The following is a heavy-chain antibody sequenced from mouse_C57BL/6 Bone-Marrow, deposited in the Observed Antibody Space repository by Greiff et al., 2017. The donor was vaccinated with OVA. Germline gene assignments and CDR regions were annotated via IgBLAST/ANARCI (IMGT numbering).Heavy chain of an antibody. V-gene: IGHV1-39*01. Sequence: VQLKESGPELVKPGASVKISCKASGYSFTDYNMNWVKQSNGKSLEWIGVINPNYGTTSYNQKFKGKATLTVDQSSSTAYMQLNSLTSEDSAVYYCAYRGYYYGSSHWYFDVWGTGTTVTVSS. J-gene: IGHJ1*03. CDR3: AYRGYYYGSSHWYFDV. D-gene: IGHD1-1*01. CDR2: INPNYGTT. CDR1: GYSFTDYN.